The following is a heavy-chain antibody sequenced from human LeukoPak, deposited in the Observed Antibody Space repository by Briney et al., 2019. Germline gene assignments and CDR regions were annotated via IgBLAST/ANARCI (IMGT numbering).Heavy chain of an antibody. J-gene: IGHJ5*01. CDR3: ARDPGSNWFDP. CDR1: GGSITSYY. CDR2: IYYSGST. V-gene: IGHV4-59*01. Sequence: SETVSLTCTVSGGSITSYYWSWNRQPPGKGLEWIGYIYYSGSTNYNPSLKSRVTLSVDTSKNQFSLKLSSVTAADTAVYYCARDPGSNWFDPWGQASLVAVSS. D-gene: IGHD3-10*01.